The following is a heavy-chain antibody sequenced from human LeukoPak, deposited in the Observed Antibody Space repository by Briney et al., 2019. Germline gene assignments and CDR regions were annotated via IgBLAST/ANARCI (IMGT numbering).Heavy chain of an antibody. J-gene: IGHJ4*02. CDR1: GFTFISYG. CDR3: AKDFSSGWYLDY. V-gene: IGHV3-30*02. CDR2: IRYDGSNK. D-gene: IGHD6-19*01. Sequence: GGSLRLSRAASGFTFISYGMHWVRQAPGKGLEWVAFIRYDGSNKYYADSVKGRFTISRDNSKNTLYLQMNSLRAEDTAVYYCAKDFSSGWYLDYWGQGTLVTVSS.